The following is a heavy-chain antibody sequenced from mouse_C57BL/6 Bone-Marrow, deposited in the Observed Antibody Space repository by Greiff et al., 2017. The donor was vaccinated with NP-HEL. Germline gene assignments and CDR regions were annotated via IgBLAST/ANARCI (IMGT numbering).Heavy chain of an antibody. CDR3: ARHGSGYYYAMDY. V-gene: IGHV5-6*01. J-gene: IGHJ4*01. CDR2: ISSGGSYT. Sequence: EVKVVESGGDLVKPGGSLKLSCAASGFTFSSYGMSWVRQTPDKRLEWVATISSGGSYTYYPDSVKGRFTISRDNAKNTLYLQMSSLKSEDTAMYYCARHGSGYYYAMDYWGQGTSVTVSS. CDR1: GFTFSSYG.